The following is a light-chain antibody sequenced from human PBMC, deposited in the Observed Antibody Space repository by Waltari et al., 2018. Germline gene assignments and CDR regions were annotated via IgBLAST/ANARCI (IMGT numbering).Light chain of an antibody. CDR1: SPRDYY. Sequence: SSELTQDPAVSVALGQTVRITCHGDSPRDYYATWYQQKPGQAPVLVIHGENNRPSVIPARLSGSNSGNTVSLTITGAQAEDEADYCCNCRDTSGGRSHVVVGGGTKLTVL. J-gene: IGLJ2*01. CDR3: NCRDTSGGRSHVV. CDR2: GEN. V-gene: IGLV3-19*01.